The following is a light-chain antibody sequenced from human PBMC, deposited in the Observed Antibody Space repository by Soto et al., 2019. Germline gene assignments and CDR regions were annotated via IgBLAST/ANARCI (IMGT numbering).Light chain of an antibody. CDR1: QSVSSSY. CDR3: QQYNKWPPRT. J-gene: IGKJ1*01. V-gene: IGKV3-20*01. CDR2: GAS. Sequence: EIVLTQSPGTLSLSPGERATLSCRASQSVSSSYLAWYQQKPGQAPRLLIYGASSRATGIPDRFSGSGSGTDFTLTISRLEPEDFAVYYCQQYNKWPPRTFGQGTKVEMK.